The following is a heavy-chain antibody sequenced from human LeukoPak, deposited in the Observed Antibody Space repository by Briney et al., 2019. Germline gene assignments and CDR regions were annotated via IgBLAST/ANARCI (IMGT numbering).Heavy chain of an antibody. V-gene: IGHV1-69*05. CDR1: GGPFSSYA. D-gene: IGHD6-19*01. Sequence: SVKVSCKASGGPFSSYAISWVRQAPGQGLEWMGRIIPIFGTANYAQKFQGRVTITTDESTSTAYMELSSLRSEDTAVYYCARDHALAVAGTQGTWGQGTLVTVSS. CDR2: IIPIFGTA. J-gene: IGHJ4*02. CDR3: ARDHALAVAGTQGT.